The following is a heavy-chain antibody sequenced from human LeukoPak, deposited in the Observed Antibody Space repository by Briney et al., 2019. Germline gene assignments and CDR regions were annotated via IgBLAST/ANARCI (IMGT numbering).Heavy chain of an antibody. J-gene: IGHJ4*02. CDR1: GFTFRSYA. V-gene: IGHV3-23*01. D-gene: IGHD3-22*01. CDR3: AREDRARYYDSSGYYYGFDY. CDR2: ISGSGGST. Sequence: GGSLRLSCAASGFTFRSYAMSWVRQAPGKGLEWVSAISGSGGSTYYADSVKGRFTISRDNSKNTLYLQMNSLRAEDTAVYYCAREDRARYYDSSGYYYGFDYWGQGTLVTVSS.